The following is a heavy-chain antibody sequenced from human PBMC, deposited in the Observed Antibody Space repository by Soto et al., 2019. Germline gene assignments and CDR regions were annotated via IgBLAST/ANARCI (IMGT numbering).Heavy chain of an antibody. CDR2: IKSKTDGGTT. V-gene: IGHV3-15*01. J-gene: IGHJ4*02. CDR1: GFTFSNAW. D-gene: IGHD3-16*02. Sequence: EVQLVESGGGLVKPGGSLRLSCAASGFTFSNAWMSWVRQAPGKGLEWVGRIKSKTDGGTTDYAAPVKGRFTISRDDSNNTLYLQMNSLKTEDTAVYYCTSPPYYIWGSYRYRDGDYWGQGTLVTVSS. CDR3: TSPPYYIWGSYRYRDGDY.